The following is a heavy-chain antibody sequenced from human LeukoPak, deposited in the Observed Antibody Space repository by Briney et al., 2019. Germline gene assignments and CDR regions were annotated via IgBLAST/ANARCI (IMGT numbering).Heavy chain of an antibody. V-gene: IGHV1-2*02. CDR2: NKLNMGGP. D-gene: IGHD3-3*01. J-gene: IGHJ4*02. CDR3: ARHLSIFGMVDLTNSGFYY. Sequence: GASVKVSCKASGYSFTGFNMHWVRQAPGQGRERVGWNKLNMGGPNYAEKFQGRVLMSRDTSIITAYMELSWLRSDATAVYYCARHLSIFGMVDLTNSGFYYWGPGTLVTVSS. CDR1: GYSFTGFN.